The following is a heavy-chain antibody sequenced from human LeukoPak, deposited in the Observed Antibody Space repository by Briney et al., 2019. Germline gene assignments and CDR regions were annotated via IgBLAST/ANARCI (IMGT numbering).Heavy chain of an antibody. CDR2: INQDGSEK. J-gene: IGHJ4*02. CDR3: ARAIAATGAY. D-gene: IGHD6-13*01. V-gene: IGHV3-7*04. CDR1: GFTLSSYW. Sequence: GGSLRLSCAASGFTLSSYWISWVCQAPGKGLEWVANINQDGSEKYYVDSVKGRFTISRDNAKNAVYLQMNSLRAEDTAIYYCARAIAATGAYWGQGTLVTVSS.